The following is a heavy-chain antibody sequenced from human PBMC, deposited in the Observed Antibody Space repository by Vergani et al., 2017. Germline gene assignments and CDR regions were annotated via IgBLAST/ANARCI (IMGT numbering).Heavy chain of an antibody. CDR1: GFTFSSYS. CDR3: AKDVLVAASPFSSETCDY. V-gene: IGHV3-21*04. CDR2: ISSSSSYI. Sequence: EVQLVESGGGLVKPGGSLRLSCAASGFTFSSYSMNWVRQAPGKGLEWVSSISSSSSYIYYADSVKGRFTISRDNAKNSLYLQMNSLRAEDTAVYYCAKDVLVAASPFSSETCDYWGQGTLVTVSS. J-gene: IGHJ4*02. D-gene: IGHD2-15*01.